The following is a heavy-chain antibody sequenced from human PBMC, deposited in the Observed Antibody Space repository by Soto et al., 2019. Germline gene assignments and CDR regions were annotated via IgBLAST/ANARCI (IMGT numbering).Heavy chain of an antibody. CDR1: GFTFSNYA. J-gene: IGHJ4*02. CDR2: ISSSSGST. V-gene: IGHV3-23*01. CDR3: AKVGSERYSGQHSDY. Sequence: EVQLLESGGGLVQPGGSLRLSCAASGFTFSNYAMNWVRQAPGKGLEWVSTISSSSGSTYYADSVKGRFTISRDNSKNFLYLQMISLRGDDTAVYYCAKVGSERYSGQHSDYWGQGTLVNISS. D-gene: IGHD5-12*01.